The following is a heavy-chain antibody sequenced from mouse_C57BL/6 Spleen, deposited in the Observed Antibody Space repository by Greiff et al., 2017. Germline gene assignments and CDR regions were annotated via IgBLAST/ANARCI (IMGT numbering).Heavy chain of an antibody. Sequence: EVKLVESGGGLVQPGGSLKLSCAASGFTFSDYGMPWVRQAPRKGLEWVAYISNLAYSIYYADTVTGRFTISRGNAKNTLYLEMSSLRSEDTAMYYCARRGYGEDCAMDYWGQGTSVTVSS. V-gene: IGHV5-15*01. CDR3: ARRGYGEDCAMDY. D-gene: IGHD1-1*01. CDR2: ISNLAYSI. CDR1: GFTFSDYG. J-gene: IGHJ4*01.